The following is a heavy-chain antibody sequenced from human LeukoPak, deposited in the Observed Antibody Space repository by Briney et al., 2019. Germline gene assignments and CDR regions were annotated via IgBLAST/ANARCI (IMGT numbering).Heavy chain of an antibody. V-gene: IGHV3-33*01. CDR1: GFTFSTYG. CDR3: ARGGYYYHDSSGYLYHFDY. D-gene: IGHD3-22*01. J-gene: IGHJ4*02. CDR2: IWYDGSNK. Sequence: GRSLRLSCAASGFTFSTYGMHWVRQAPGKGLEWVAVIWYDGSNKYYADSVKGRFTISRDNSKNTLYLQMNSLRAEDTAVYYCARGGYYYHDSSGYLYHFDYWGQGTLVTVSS.